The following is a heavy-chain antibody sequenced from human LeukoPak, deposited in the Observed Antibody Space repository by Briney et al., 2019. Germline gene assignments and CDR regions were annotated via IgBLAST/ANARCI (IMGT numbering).Heavy chain of an antibody. J-gene: IGHJ4*02. V-gene: IGHV4-39*01. Sequence: PSETLSLTCTVSGGSISSSSYYWGWIRQPPGKGLEWIGSIYYSGTTSYNPSLKSRVTISVDTSKNQFSLRLSSVTAADTAVYYCARHPNGDPHNDYWGQGTLVTVSS. CDR3: ARHPNGDPHNDY. CDR2: IYYSGTT. CDR1: GGSISSSSYY. D-gene: IGHD4-17*01.